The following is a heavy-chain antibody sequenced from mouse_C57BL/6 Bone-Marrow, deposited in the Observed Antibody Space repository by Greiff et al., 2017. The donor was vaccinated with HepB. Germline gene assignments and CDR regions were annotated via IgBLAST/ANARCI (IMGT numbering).Heavy chain of an antibody. CDR3: TRCLWFAY. CDR1: GYTFTDYE. J-gene: IGHJ3*01. Sequence: VKLQESGAELVRPGASVTLSCKASGYTFTDYEMHWVKQTPVHGLEWIGAIDPETGGTAYNQKFKGKAILTADKSSSTAYMELRSLTSEDSAVYYCTRCLWFAYWGQGTLVTVSA. V-gene: IGHV1-15*01. CDR2: IDPETGGT.